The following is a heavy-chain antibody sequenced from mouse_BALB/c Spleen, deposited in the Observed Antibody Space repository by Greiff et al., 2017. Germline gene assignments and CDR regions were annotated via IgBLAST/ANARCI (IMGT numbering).Heavy chain of an antibody. CDR3: ARQIGDAMDY. J-gene: IGHJ4*01. Sequence: EVKVVESGGGLVQPGGSLKLSCAASGFTFSSYTMSWVRQTPEKRLEWVAYISNGGGSTYYPDTVKGRFTISRDNAKNTLYLQMSSLKSEDTAMYYCARQIGDAMDYWGQGTSVTVSS. V-gene: IGHV5-12-2*01. CDR2: ISNGGGST. D-gene: IGHD3-1*01. CDR1: GFTFSSYT.